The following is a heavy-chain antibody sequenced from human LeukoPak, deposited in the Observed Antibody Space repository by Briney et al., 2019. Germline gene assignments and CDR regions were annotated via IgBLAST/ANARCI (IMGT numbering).Heavy chain of an antibody. CDR3: ARVRYSSGHNWFDP. Sequence: SETLSLTCTVSGYSISSGYYWGWIRQPPGKGLEWIGSIYYSGSTYYNPSLKSRVTISVDTSKNQFSLKLSSVTAADTAVYYCARVRYSSGHNWFDPWGQGTLVTVSS. CDR2: IYYSGST. D-gene: IGHD6-19*01. CDR1: GYSISSGYY. V-gene: IGHV4-38-2*02. J-gene: IGHJ5*02.